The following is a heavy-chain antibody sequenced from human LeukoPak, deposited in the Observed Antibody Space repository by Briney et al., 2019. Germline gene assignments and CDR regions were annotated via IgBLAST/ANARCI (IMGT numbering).Heavy chain of an antibody. D-gene: IGHD5-18*01. CDR1: GYSISSGYY. CDR3: AREGYSYGYDY. Sequence: SETLSLTCTVSGYSISSGYYWGWIRQPPGKGLEWIGSIYHSGSTYYNPSLKSRVTISVDTSKNQFSLKLSSVTAADTAVYYCAREGYSYGYDYWGQGTLVTVSS. V-gene: IGHV4-38-2*02. CDR2: IYHSGST. J-gene: IGHJ4*02.